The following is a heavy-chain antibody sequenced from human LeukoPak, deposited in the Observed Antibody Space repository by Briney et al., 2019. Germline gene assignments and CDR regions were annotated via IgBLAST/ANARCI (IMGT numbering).Heavy chain of an antibody. Sequence: PSETLSLTCTVSGYSISSGYYWGWIRQPPGKGLEWIGSIYHSGSTYYNPSLKSRVTISVDTSKNQFSLKLSSVTAADTAVYYCARGYGTSHFDIWGQGTMVTVSS. CDR1: GYSISSGYY. J-gene: IGHJ3*02. V-gene: IGHV4-38-2*02. CDR2: IYHSGST. D-gene: IGHD3/OR15-3a*01. CDR3: ARGYGTSHFDI.